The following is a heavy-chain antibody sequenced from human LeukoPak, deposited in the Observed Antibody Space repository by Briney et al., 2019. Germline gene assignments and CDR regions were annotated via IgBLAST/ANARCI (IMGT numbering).Heavy chain of an antibody. Sequence: PSATLSLTCAVYGGSFSGYYWSWIRQPPGKGLEWIGEINHSGSTNYNPSLKSRVTISVATSKNQFSLKLSSVTAADTAVYYCARLARVGYCSGGSCRYFQHWGQGTLVTVSS. CDR1: GGSFSGYY. V-gene: IGHV4-34*01. J-gene: IGHJ1*01. CDR2: INHSGST. CDR3: ARLARVGYCSGGSCRYFQH. D-gene: IGHD2-15*01.